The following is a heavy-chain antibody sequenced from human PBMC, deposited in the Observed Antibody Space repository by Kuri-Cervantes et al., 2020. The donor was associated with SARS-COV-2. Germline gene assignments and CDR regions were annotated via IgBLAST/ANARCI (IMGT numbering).Heavy chain of an antibody. CDR3: ARGPTGDAFDI. J-gene: IGHJ3*02. CDR1: GYTFTSYG. V-gene: IGHV1-18*01. Sequence: ASVKVSCKASGYTFTSYGISWVRQAPGQGLEWMGWISAYNGNTNYAQKLQGRVTMTTNTSTSSAYMELSSLRSEDTAVYYCARGPTGDAFDIWGQGTMVTVSS. CDR2: ISAYNGNT. D-gene: IGHD1-1*01.